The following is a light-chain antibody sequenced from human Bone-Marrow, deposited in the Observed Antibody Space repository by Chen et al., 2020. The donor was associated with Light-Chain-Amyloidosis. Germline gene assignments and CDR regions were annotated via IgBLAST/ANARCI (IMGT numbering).Light chain of an antibody. V-gene: IGLV3-21*02. J-gene: IGLJ3*02. CDR2: DDS. CDR3: QVWDRSRDRPV. CDR1: NIGSTS. Sequence: YVLTQPSSVSVAPGQTATIACGGNNIGSTSVHWYQQTPGQAPLLVGYDDSDRPSGIPARLSGANSVNTATLTISRVEAGDDADYYCQVWDRSRDRPVFGGGTKLTVL.